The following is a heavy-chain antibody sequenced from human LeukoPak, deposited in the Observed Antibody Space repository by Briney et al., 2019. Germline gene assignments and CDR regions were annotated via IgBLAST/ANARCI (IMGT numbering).Heavy chain of an antibody. Sequence: GASVKVSCKVSGYTLTELSMHWVRQAPGKGLEWMGGFDPEDGETIYAQKFQGRVTMTEDTSTDTAYMELSSLRSEDTAVYYCATGGIAAAGYLLMGDYFDYWGQGTLVTVSS. CDR2: FDPEDGET. V-gene: IGHV1-24*01. D-gene: IGHD6-13*01. CDR3: ATGGIAAAGYLLMGDYFDY. J-gene: IGHJ4*02. CDR1: GYTLTELS.